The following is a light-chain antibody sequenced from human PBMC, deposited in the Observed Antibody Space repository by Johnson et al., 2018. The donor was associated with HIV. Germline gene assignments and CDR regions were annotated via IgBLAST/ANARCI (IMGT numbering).Light chain of an antibody. Sequence: QSVLTQPPSVSAAPGQKVTISCSGSSSNIGNNYVSWYQQLPGTAPKVLTHENNKRPSGIPDRFSGSKSGTSATLGITGLQTGDEADYYCGAWDSSLTTYVFGTGTKVTVL. J-gene: IGLJ1*01. V-gene: IGLV1-51*02. CDR3: GAWDSSLTTYV. CDR1: SSNIGNNY. CDR2: ENN.